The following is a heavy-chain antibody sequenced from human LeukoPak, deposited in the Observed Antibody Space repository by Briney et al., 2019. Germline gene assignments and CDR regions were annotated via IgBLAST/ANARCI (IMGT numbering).Heavy chain of an antibody. CDR1: GFTFNNYG. CDR2: IRYAGSHK. J-gene: IGHJ4*02. Sequence: GGSLRLSCAASGFTFNNYGVQWVRQAPGKGLEWVAFIRYAGSHKYYADSVKGRFTISTDTSKSTLYLQVNSLRAEDTAVYYCAKDWLEYQMVSTSPGDYWGQGTLVAVSS. D-gene: IGHD2/OR15-2a*01. V-gene: IGHV3-30*02. CDR3: AKDWLEYQMVSTSPGDY.